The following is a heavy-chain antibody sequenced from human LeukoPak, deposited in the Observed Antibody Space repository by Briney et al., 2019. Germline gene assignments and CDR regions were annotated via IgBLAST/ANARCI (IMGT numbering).Heavy chain of an antibody. CDR2: IYYSGST. CDR1: GGSISSGDYY. D-gene: IGHD3-3*02. CDR3: ARGIRPPAFDI. V-gene: IGHV4-30-4*08. Sequence: SETLSLTCTVSGGSISSGDYYWSWIRQPPGKGLEWIGYIYYSGSTYYNPSLKSRVTISVDTSKNQFSPKLSSVTAADTAVYYCARGIRPPAFDIWGQGTMVTVSS. J-gene: IGHJ3*02.